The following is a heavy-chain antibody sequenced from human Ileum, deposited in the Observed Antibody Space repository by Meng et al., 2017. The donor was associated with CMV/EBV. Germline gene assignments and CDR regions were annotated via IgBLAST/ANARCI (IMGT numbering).Heavy chain of an antibody. D-gene: IGHD2-2*01. J-gene: IGHJ5*02. CDR2: INPNSGGT. V-gene: IGHV1-2*02. Sequence: QWQWVLLVGEVRKPGASVKVACKASGYTFTGYYMHWVRQAPGQGLEWMGWINPNSGGTNYAQKFQGRVTMTRDTSISTAYMELSRLRSDDTAVYYCARDWGPRYCSSTSCFGFDPWGQGTLVTVSS. CDR1: GYTFTGYY. CDR3: ARDWGPRYCSSTSCFGFDP.